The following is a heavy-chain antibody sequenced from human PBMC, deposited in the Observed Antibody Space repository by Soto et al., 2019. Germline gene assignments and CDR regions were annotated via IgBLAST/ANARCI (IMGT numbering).Heavy chain of an antibody. V-gene: IGHV1-69*01. CDR1: GGTFSSYA. J-gene: IGHJ4*02. CDR3: ARDRSEVVPAAMFDY. D-gene: IGHD2-2*01. Sequence: QVQLVQSGAEVKKPGSSVKVSCKASGGTFSSYAISWVRQAPGQGLEWMGGIIPIFGTANYAQKFQGRVTITADESTSTAYMELSNLRSEDTAVYYCARDRSEVVPAAMFDYWGQGTLVTVSS. CDR2: IIPIFGTA.